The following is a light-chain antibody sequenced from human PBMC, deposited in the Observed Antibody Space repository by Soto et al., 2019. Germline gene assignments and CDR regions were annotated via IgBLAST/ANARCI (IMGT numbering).Light chain of an antibody. Sequence: EIVLTQSPGTLSLSPGERATLSCRASQSVSSSYLAWYQQKPGQAPRLLIYGASTRATGIPARFSGSGSGTDFTLTISSLEPEDFAVYYCQQRSNWPTFGGGTKVDIK. CDR2: GAS. CDR3: QQRSNWPT. V-gene: IGKV3D-20*02. J-gene: IGKJ4*01. CDR1: QSVSSSY.